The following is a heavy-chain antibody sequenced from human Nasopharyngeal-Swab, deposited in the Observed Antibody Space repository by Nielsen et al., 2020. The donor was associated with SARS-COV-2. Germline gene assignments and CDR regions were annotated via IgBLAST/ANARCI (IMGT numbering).Heavy chain of an antibody. CDR2: ISAYNGNT. CDR1: GYTFSNYG. CDR3: ARSRDTTETAGDY. J-gene: IGHJ4*02. Sequence: ASVKVSCKAPGYTFSNYGISWVRQAPGQGLEWMGWISAYNGNTNYAQNLQGRVTMTTDTSTSTAYMELRSLRSDDTAVYYCARSRDTTETAGDYWGQGTLVTVSS. V-gene: IGHV1-18*01. D-gene: IGHD1-1*01.